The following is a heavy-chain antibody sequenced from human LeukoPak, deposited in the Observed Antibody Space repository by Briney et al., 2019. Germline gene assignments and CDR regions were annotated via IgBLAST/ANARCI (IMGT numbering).Heavy chain of an antibody. V-gene: IGHV3-21*01. CDR3: ARGLVGAAFDY. CDR1: GVTFNAYT. J-gene: IGHJ4*02. CDR2: MSSSRDYV. D-gene: IGHD1-26*01. Sequence: GGSLRLSCGASGVTFNAYTMQWVRQVPGEGLEWVSYMSSSRDYVFYADRVRGRYTIFRDNANQSVDLEMSSLRGEDTAIYYFARGLVGAAFDYCGRGPLVTVSS.